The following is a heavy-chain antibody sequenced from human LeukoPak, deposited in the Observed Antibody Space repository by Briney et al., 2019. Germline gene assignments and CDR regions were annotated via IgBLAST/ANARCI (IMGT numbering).Heavy chain of an antibody. Sequence: PGGSLRLSCAASGFTFSSYAMSWVRQAPGKGLEWVSAISGSGGSTYYADSVKGRFTISRDNSKNTLYLQMNSLRAEDTAVYYCAKGSYDFWSGYLPGFDPWGQGTLVTVS. J-gene: IGHJ5*02. V-gene: IGHV3-23*01. CDR1: GFTFSSYA. CDR3: AKGSYDFWSGYLPGFDP. CDR2: ISGSGGST. D-gene: IGHD3-3*01.